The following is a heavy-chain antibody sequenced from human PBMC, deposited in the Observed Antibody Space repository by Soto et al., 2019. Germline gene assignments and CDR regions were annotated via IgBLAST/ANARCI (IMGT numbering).Heavy chain of an antibody. CDR3: VARDRLRGHLPP. J-gene: IGHJ5*02. Sequence: GGSLRLSCAASGFTFSSYSMNWVRQAPGKGLEWVSYISSSSSTIYYADSVKGRFTISRDNAKNTLYLQMNSLRAEDTAVYYCVARDRLRGHLPPWGQGTLVTVSS. CDR2: ISSSSSTI. V-gene: IGHV3-48*01. CDR1: GFTFSSYS. D-gene: IGHD3-10*01.